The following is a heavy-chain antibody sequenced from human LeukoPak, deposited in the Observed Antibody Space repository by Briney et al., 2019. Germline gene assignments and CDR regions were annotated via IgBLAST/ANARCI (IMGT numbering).Heavy chain of an antibody. CDR3: ARAAAAGTFDY. V-gene: IGHV3-66*01. D-gene: IGHD6-13*01. CDR1: GFIVSSNY. J-gene: IGHJ4*02. CDR2: IYSGGNT. Sequence: GGSLRLSCAASGFIVSSNYMSWVRQAPGKGLEWVSVIYSGGNTFYADSVKGRFSISRGNSRNTVYLQMNSLRAEDTAVYFCARAAAAGTFDYWGQGTLVTVSS.